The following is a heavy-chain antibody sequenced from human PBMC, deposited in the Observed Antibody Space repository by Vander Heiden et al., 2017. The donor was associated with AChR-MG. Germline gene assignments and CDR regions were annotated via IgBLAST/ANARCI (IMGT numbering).Heavy chain of an antibody. Sequence: EVQLLESGGGLVQPGGSLRLSCAASGFTFSSYAMSWVGQAPGKGLEWVSAISGSGGSIYYADSVKGRFTISRDNSKITLYLQMNSLRAEDTAVYYCAKSKFPYSSSWYRDYWGQGTLVTVSS. D-gene: IGHD6-13*01. CDR3: AKSKFPYSSSWYRDY. CDR2: ISGSGGSI. CDR1: GFTFSSYA. J-gene: IGHJ4*02. V-gene: IGHV3-23*01.